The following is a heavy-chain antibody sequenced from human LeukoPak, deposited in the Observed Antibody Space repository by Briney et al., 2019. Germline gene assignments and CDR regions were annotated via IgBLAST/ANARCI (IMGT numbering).Heavy chain of an antibody. D-gene: IGHD3-16*01. V-gene: IGHV3-74*01. CDR1: GNYR. CDR3: ARGRYYLDS. Sequence: GGSLRLSCAASGNYRMHWVRQAPGKGLVWVSHVKSDGSSATYADSVKGRFTISRDNAKNTLFLQMNSLRVEDTAVYYCARGRYYLDSWGQGTLATVAS. J-gene: IGHJ4*02. CDR2: VKSDGSSA.